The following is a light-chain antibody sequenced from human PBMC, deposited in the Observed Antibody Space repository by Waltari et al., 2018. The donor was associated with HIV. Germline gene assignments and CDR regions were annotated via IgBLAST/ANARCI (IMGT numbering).Light chain of an antibody. CDR1: ALPKKY. V-gene: IGLV3-10*01. CDR3: YSTDNSGHHRV. J-gene: IGLJ2*01. CDR2: GDS. Sequence: SYELTQPPSVAVSPGQTARITCTGDALPKKYASWYQQKSGQAPVLVIYGDSKRPSGFPERFSGASSGTTATLTISGAQVEDEADYYCYSTDNSGHHRVFGTGTKLTVL.